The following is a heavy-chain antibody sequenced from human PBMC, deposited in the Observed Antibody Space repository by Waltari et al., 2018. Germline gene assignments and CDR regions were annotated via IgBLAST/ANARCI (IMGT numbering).Heavy chain of an antibody. CDR1: GFTFSSYT. V-gene: IGHV3-21*01. Sequence: EVQLVGSGGGLVKPGGSLRLSCAASGFTFSSYTMNWVRQAPGKGLELFSSISSGSSYIYYADSVKGRFTISRDNAKNSLYLQMNSLRVEDTAVYYCAREWGVMVGTAGFYFDYWGQGALVTVSS. D-gene: IGHD2-15*01. CDR2: ISSGSSYI. CDR3: AREWGVMVGTAGFYFDY. J-gene: IGHJ4*02.